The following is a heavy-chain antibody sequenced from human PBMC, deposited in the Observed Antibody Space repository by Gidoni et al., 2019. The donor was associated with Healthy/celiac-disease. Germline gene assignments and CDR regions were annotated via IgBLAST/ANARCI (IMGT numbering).Heavy chain of an antibody. D-gene: IGHD2-2*01. V-gene: IGHV4-31*03. Sequence: QVQLQESGPGLVQPSQTLSLTCTVSGGSISSGGYYWSWLRQHPGKGLEWIGYIYYSGSTYYNPSLKSRVTISVDTSKNQFSLKLSSVTAADTAVYYCARGGHCSRTSCFIYYYYYYGMDVWGQGTTVTVSS. CDR3: ARGGHCSRTSCFIYYYYYYGMDV. CDR1: GGSISSGGYY. J-gene: IGHJ6*02. CDR2: IYYSGST.